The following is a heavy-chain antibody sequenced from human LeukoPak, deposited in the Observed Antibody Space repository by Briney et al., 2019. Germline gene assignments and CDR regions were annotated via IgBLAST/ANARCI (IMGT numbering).Heavy chain of an antibody. CDR3: ADCSSTSCFVGFDY. CDR1: GFTFSSYA. V-gene: IGHV3-23*01. Sequence: PGGSLRLSCAASGFTFSSYAMSWVRQAPGKGLEWVSAISGSGGSTYYADSVKGRFTISRDNSENTLYLQMNSLRAEDTAVYYCADCSSTSCFVGFDYWGQGTLVTVSS. CDR2: ISGSGGST. D-gene: IGHD2-2*01. J-gene: IGHJ4*02.